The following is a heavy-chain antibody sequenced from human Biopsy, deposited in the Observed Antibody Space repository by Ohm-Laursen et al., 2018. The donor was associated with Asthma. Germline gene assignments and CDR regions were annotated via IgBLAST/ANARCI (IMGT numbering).Heavy chain of an antibody. J-gene: IGHJ4*02. CDR3: ARKAGSCISRTCYSLDF. Sequence: SSVKVSCKSLGGTFNTYVIGWVRQAPGQGLEWMGGINSVFGTTTYPQKFQDRVTITADDSTSTVYMELSSLRSEDMAVYYCARKAGSCISRTCYSLDFWGQGTLVTVSS. D-gene: IGHD2-2*01. V-gene: IGHV1-69*01. CDR2: INSVFGTT. CDR1: GGTFNTYV.